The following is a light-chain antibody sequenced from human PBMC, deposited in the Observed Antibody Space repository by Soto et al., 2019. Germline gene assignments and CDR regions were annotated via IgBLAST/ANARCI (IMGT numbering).Light chain of an antibody. V-gene: IGLV2-14*01. CDR2: EVS. CDR1: SSDVGGYNY. Sequence: SVLTQPASVSGSPGQSITISCTGTSSDVGGYNYVTWHQQHPGKVPKLIIYEVSNRPSGVSDRFSGSKSGNTASLTISGLQAEDEADYYCNSWTRSSTYIFGTGTKVT. J-gene: IGLJ1*01. CDR3: NSWTRSSTYI.